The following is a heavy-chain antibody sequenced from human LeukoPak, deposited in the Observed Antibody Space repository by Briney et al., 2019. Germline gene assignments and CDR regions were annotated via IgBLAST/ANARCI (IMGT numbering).Heavy chain of an antibody. CDR2: ISGSGGST. D-gene: IGHD3-22*01. J-gene: IGHJ4*02. CDR3: AKEVHYYDSSGYYLYYFDY. V-gene: IGHV3-23*01. Sequence: GGSLRLSCAASGFTFSSYEMNWVRQAPGKGLERVSGISGSGGSTFYADSVKGQFTISRDNSKNTLYLQMNSLRAEDTAVYYCAKEVHYYDSSGYYLYYFDYWGQGTLVTVSS. CDR1: GFTFSSYE.